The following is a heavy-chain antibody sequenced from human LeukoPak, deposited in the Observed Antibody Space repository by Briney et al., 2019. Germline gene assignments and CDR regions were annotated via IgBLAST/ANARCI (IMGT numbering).Heavy chain of an antibody. V-gene: IGHV3-7*01. Sequence: GGSLRLSCAASGFTFSNYWMAWVRQAPGKGLEWVANIKEDGSEKYHADSLRGRFTISRDNAKNSLYLQMNSLRAEDTAVYYCASLPSVVVTAIFDYWGQGTLVTVSS. J-gene: IGHJ4*02. D-gene: IGHD2-21*02. CDR2: IKEDGSEK. CDR1: GFTFSNYW. CDR3: ASLPSVVVTAIFDY.